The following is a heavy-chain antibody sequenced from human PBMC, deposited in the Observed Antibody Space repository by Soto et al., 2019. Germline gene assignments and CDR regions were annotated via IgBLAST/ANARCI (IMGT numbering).Heavy chain of an antibody. CDR2: IYPGDSDT. CDR1: GYSFTSYW. V-gene: IGHV5-51*01. CDR3: ARLANDFWSGDARDYYYYYMDV. D-gene: IGHD3-3*01. J-gene: IGHJ6*03. Sequence: PGESLKISCKDSGYSFTSYWIGWVRQMPGKGMEWMGIIYPGDSDTRYSPSFQGQVTISADKSISTAYLQWSSLKASDTAMYYCARLANDFWSGDARDYYYYYMDVWGKGTTVTVSS.